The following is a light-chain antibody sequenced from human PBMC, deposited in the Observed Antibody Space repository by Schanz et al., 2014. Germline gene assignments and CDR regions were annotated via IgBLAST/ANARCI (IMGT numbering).Light chain of an antibody. CDR3: CSYAGSYTRWV. V-gene: IGLV2-11*01. CDR1: SSDIGGYNY. J-gene: IGLJ3*02. Sequence: QSALTQPPSASGSPGQSVTISCTGTSSDIGGYNYVSWYQQHPGKAPKLMIYDVSKRPSGVPDRFSGSKSGNTASLTISGLQAEDEADYYCCSYAGSYTRWVFGGGTKLTVL. CDR2: DVS.